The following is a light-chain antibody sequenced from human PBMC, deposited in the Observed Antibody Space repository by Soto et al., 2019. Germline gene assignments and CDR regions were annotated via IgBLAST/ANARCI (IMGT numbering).Light chain of an antibody. Sequence: QSALTQPASVSLSPGQSIAISCTGTSSDVGSYNSVSLYQQHPGKAPKLMIYEGSKRPSGVSDRFSGSKSGNTASLTVSGLQAEDEADYYCCSYAGNPYVFGTGTKVTVL. V-gene: IGLV2-23*01. CDR2: EGS. CDR1: SSDVGSYNS. CDR3: CSYAGNPYV. J-gene: IGLJ1*01.